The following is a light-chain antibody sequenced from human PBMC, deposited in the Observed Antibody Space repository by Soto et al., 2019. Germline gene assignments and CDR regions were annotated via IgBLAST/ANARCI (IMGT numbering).Light chain of an antibody. Sequence: EIVLSQSPATLSLSPGEGATLSCGASQSVFSSYLAWYQQKPGLAPRLLIYDASSRATGIPDRFSGSGSGTDYTLTISRLEPEDVAVYYCQQYGNAPITFGQGTRLEIK. CDR1: QSVFSSY. CDR2: DAS. J-gene: IGKJ5*01. CDR3: QQYGNAPIT. V-gene: IGKV3D-20*01.